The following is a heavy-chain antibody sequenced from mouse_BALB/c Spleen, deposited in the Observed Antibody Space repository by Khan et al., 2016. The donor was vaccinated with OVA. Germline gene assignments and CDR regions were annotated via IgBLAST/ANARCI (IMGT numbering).Heavy chain of an antibody. CDR2: ISTHYGNI. Sequence: QVRLQQSGPELVRPGVSVKISCKGSGYTFTDFAMHWVKQSHAKSLEWIGVISTHYGNIDYNQKFKDKATMTVDKSSNTAYMELARFTSEDPAVSYCATGSGNDRFAYWGQGTLVTVSA. D-gene: IGHD2-2*01. V-gene: IGHV1S137*01. J-gene: IGHJ3*01. CDR3: ATGSGNDRFAY. CDR1: GYTFTDFA.